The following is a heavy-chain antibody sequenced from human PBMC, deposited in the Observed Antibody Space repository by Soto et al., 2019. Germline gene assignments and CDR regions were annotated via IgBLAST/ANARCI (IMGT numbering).Heavy chain of an antibody. V-gene: IGHV4-59*01. CDR3: ARERGTVGDFDY. Sequence: QVQLQESGPGLVKPSETLSLTCTVSGGSISSYYWSWIRQPPGKGLEWIGYIYYSGSTNYNPSLKSRVTISVDTSKNQFSLKLSSVTAADPAVYYCARERGTVGDFDYWGQGTLVTVSS. CDR2: IYYSGST. CDR1: GGSISSYY. J-gene: IGHJ4*02. D-gene: IGHD3-16*01.